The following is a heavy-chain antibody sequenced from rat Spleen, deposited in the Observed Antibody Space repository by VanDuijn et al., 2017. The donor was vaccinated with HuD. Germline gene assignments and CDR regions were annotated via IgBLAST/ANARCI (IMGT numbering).Heavy chain of an antibody. J-gene: IGHJ2*01. CDR1: GFTFSNYG. CDR2: ISPSGGGNT. D-gene: IGHD1-11*01. V-gene: IGHV5-19*01. Sequence: EVQLVESGGGLVQPGRSLKLSCAASGFTFSNYGLHWIRQAPTKGLEWVASISPSGGGNTYYRDSVKGRFTISRDNAENTLYLQMDSLRSEDTATYFCARHEDYGGYSRDYFGYWGLGVMVTVSS. CDR3: ARHEDYGGYSRDYFGY.